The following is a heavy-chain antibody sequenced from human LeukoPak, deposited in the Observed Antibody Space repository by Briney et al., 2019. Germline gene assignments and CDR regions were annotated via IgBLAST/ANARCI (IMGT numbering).Heavy chain of an antibody. CDR3: AKDLGYGTMVRGVIVA. CDR2: ISSSGSTI. D-gene: IGHD3-10*01. V-gene: IGHV3-48*03. CDR1: GFTFSSYE. J-gene: IGHJ5*02. Sequence: GGSLRLSCAASGFTFSSYEMNWVRQAPGKGLEWVSYISSSGSTIYYADSVKGRFTISRDNSKNTLYLQMNSLRAEDTAVYYCAKDLGYGTMVRGVIVAWGQGTLVTVSS.